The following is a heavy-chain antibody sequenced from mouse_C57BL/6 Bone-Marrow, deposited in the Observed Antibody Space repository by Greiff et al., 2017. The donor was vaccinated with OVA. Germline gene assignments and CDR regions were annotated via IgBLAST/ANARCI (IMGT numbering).Heavy chain of an antibody. D-gene: IGHD2-1*01. J-gene: IGHJ2*01. Sequence: EVKLVESGGGLVQPGGSLSLSCAASGFSFTAYYMSWVRQPPGKALAWLGFIRNKANGYTTEYSASVKGRFAISRDNSQSILYRQMNALRAEDSATYYGARGANMGYWGQGTTLTVAS. V-gene: IGHV7-3*01. CDR2: IRNKANGYTT. CDR1: GFSFTAYY. CDR3: ARGANMGY.